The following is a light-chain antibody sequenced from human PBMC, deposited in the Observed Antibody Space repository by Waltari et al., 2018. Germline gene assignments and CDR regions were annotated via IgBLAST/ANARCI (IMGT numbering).Light chain of an antibody. CDR3: QQRSNWPPIT. J-gene: IGKJ5*01. CDR2: DAS. CDR1: QSVGSS. Sequence: EIVLTLSPVTLSLAPGERATLSCWASQSVGSSLAWYQQKPGQAPRLLMYDASNRATGVPARFNGSGSGTDFTLTIISLQSEDSAVYYCQQRSNWPPITFGQGTRLEIK. V-gene: IGKV3-11*01.